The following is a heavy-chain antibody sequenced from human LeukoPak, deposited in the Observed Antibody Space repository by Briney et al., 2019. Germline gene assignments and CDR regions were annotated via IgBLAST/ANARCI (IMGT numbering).Heavy chain of an antibody. J-gene: IGHJ1*01. CDR2: INPSGGST. CDR1: GYTSINYY. CDR3: ARDESTSILWW. Sequence: SVKPSSKASGYTSINYYMHWLRQAPGQGLEWMGIINPSGGSTSYAQKFQGRVTMTRDTSTSTVYMELSSLRSEDTAVYYCARDESTSILWWWGQGTLVTVSS. D-gene: IGHD2-21*01. V-gene: IGHV1-46*01.